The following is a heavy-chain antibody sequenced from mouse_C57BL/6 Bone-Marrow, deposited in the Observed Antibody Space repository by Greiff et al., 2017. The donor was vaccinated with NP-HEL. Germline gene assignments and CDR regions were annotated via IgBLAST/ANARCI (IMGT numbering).Heavy chain of an antibody. CDR1: GYTFTDYY. Sequence: QVQLKESGAELVRPGASVKLSCKASGYTFTDYYINWVKQRPGQGLEWIARIYPGSGNTYYNEKFKGKATLTAEKSSSTAYMQLSSLTSEDSAVYFCARRVLTKSMDDWGQGTSVTVSS. D-gene: IGHD1-3*01. CDR3: ARRVLTKSMDD. V-gene: IGHV1-76*01. CDR2: IYPGSGNT. J-gene: IGHJ4*01.